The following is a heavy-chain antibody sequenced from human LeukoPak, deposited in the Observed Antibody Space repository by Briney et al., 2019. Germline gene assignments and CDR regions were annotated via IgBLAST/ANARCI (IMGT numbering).Heavy chain of an antibody. CDR2: IYYSGST. CDR1: GGSISSSSYY. D-gene: IGHD3-10*01. Sequence: SETLSLTCTVSGGSISSSSYYWGWIRQPPGKGLEWIGSIYYSGSTYYNPSLKSRVTISVDTSKNQFSLKLSSVTAADTAVYYCAVTYYYGSGSYQHRFDYWGQGTLVTVSS. V-gene: IGHV4-39*01. J-gene: IGHJ4*02. CDR3: AVTYYYGSGSYQHRFDY.